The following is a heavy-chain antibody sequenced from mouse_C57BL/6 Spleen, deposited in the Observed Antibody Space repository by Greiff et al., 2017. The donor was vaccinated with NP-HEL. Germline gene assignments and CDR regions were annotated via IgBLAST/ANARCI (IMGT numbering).Heavy chain of an antibody. CDR1: GYTFTDYY. J-gene: IGHJ2*01. Sequence: VQLQQSGPVLVKPGASVKMSCKASGYTFTDYYMNWVKQSHGKSLEWIGVINPYNGGTSYNQKFKGKATLTVDKSSSTAYMELNSLTSEDSAVYYCARGLLLRYCDYWGQGTTLTVSS. CDR3: ARGLLLRYCDY. V-gene: IGHV1-19*01. D-gene: IGHD1-1*01. CDR2: INPYNGGT.